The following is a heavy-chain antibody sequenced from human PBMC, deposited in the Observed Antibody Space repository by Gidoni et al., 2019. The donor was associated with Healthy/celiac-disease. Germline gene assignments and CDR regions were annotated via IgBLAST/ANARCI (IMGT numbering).Heavy chain of an antibody. CDR1: GYTFTSYY. V-gene: IGHV1-46*01. Sequence: QVQLVQSGAEVKKPGASVKVSCKASGYTFTSYYLHWVRQAPGQGLEWMGIINPSGGSTSYAQKFQGRVTMTRDTSTSTVYMELSSLRSEDTAVYYCARDGGDGYNYVFFDYWGQGTLVTVSS. CDR3: ARDGGDGYNYVFFDY. J-gene: IGHJ4*02. CDR2: INPSGGST. D-gene: IGHD5-12*01.